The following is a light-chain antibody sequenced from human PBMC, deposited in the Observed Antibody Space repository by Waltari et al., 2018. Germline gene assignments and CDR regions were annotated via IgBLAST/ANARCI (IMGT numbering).Light chain of an antibody. Sequence: EIVLTQSPGTLSLSAGERVTLSCRASQGVGNYLAWYQQIPGQAPRLLMRGASTRAAGIPDRFSGSGSGTDFILTISRLEPEDSAVYYCQQFGNSPPYTFGQGTKLEIK. CDR1: QGVGNY. V-gene: IGKV3-20*01. CDR2: GAS. J-gene: IGKJ2*01. CDR3: QQFGNSPPYT.